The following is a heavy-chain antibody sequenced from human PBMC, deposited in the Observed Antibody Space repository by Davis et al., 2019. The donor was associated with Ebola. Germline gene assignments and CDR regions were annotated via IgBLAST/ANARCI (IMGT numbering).Heavy chain of an antibody. V-gene: IGHV4-39*01. Sequence: MPSETLSLTCSVSGGSINNNFYNWGWIRQPPGKGLEWIGTVSYSGDTYHNPSLKSRVTMSVDTSKNQFSLSLSSVTAADTAVYYCARLTLASVPDIVDNWSPGSLVTVSS. CDR2: VSYSGDT. J-gene: IGHJ4*01. CDR3: ARLTLASVPDIVDN. D-gene: IGHD2-15*01. CDR1: GGSINNNFYN.